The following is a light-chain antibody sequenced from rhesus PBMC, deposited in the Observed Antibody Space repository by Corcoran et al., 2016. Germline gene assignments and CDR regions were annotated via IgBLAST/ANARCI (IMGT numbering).Light chain of an antibody. CDR3: QQYYSYPRT. CDR2: SAS. Sequence: DIQMTQSPSSLSASVGDTVTITCRASQSFSSSLAWYQPKPGKAPKLLIYSASSLQSGVPARFSGSKSGTDFTLTISSLQPEDIASYYCQQYYSYPRTFGQGTKVEIK. V-gene: IGKV1-46*01. CDR1: QSFSSS. J-gene: IGKJ1*01.